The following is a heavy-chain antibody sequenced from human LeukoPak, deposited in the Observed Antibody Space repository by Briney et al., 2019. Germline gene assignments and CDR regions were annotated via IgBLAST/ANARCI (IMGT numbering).Heavy chain of an antibody. V-gene: IGHV3-7*01. CDR1: GFTFSSYW. D-gene: IGHD3-22*01. J-gene: IGHJ6*02. CDR3: ARSSTDSSGYYYYYYGMDV. CDR2: IKQDGSEK. Sequence: GGSLRLSCAASGFTFSSYWMSWVRQAPGKGLEWVANIKQDGSEKYYVDSVRGRFTISRDNAKNSLYLQMNSLRAEDTAVYYCARSSTDSSGYYYYYYGMDVWGQGTTVTVSS.